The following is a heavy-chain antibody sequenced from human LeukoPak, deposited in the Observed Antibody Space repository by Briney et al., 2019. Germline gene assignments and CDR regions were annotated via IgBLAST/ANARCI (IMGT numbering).Heavy chain of an antibody. CDR3: ARSTYSSGWRDY. J-gene: IGHJ4*02. Sequence: PGRSLRLSCAASGFTFNNYGMHWVRLAPGKGLEWVAVIWYDGNNKYYADSVKGRFTISRDNSKNTLYLQMNSLRAEDTAVYYCARSTYSSGWRDYWGQGTLLTVSS. CDR2: IWYDGNNK. D-gene: IGHD6-19*01. CDR1: GFTFNNYG. V-gene: IGHV3-33*01.